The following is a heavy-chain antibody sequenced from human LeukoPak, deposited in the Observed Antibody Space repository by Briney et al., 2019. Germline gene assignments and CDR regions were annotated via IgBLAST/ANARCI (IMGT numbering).Heavy chain of an antibody. Sequence: GESLKISCKGSGYSFTSYWIGWVRQMPGKGLEWMEIIYPGDSDTRYSPSFQGQVTISADKSISTAYLQWSSLKASDTAMYYCARRHRSDIGGIAAAAYYFDYWGQGTPVTVSS. CDR1: GYSFTSYW. D-gene: IGHD6-13*01. V-gene: IGHV5-51*01. J-gene: IGHJ4*02. CDR3: ARRHRSDIGGIAAAAYYFDY. CDR2: IYPGDSDT.